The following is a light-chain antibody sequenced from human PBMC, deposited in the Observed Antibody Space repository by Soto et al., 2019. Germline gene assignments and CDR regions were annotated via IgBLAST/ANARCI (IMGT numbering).Light chain of an antibody. CDR2: DAS. J-gene: IGKJ1*01. CDR1: RDLSGW. V-gene: IGKV1D-12*01. Sequence: DIQMTQSPSSVSASVGDRVTITCRASRDLSGWLAWYQQKPGKAPKLLVYDASTLQSGVASRFSGSGSGTEFTLIISGLQPDDSATYYCQQYTNTNNPWMFGQGTKVDNK. CDR3: QQYTNTNNPWM.